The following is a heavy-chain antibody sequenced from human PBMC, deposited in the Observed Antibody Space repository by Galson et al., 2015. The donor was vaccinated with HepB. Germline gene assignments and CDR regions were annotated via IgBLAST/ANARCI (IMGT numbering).Heavy chain of an antibody. CDR1: GFTFSSYG. V-gene: IGHV3-30*18. CDR2: ISYDGSNK. D-gene: IGHD6-6*01. CDR3: AKLVTSSSNYVTSVDY. Sequence: SLRLSCAASGFTFSSYGMHWVRQAPGKGLEWVAVISYDGSNKYYADSVKGRFTISRDNSKNTLYLQMNSLRAEDTAVYYCAKLVTSSSNYVTSVDYWGQGTLVTVSS. J-gene: IGHJ4*02.